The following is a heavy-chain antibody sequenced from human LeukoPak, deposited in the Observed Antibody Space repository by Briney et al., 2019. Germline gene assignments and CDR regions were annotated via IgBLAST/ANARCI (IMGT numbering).Heavy chain of an antibody. J-gene: IGHJ4*02. D-gene: IGHD2-15*01. CDR3: ARPYCSGGSCYSPPDY. Sequence: GGSLRLSCAASGFTFSSYSMNWVRQAPGKGLEWVASIKPDGSEKYYMESVKGRFTISRDNAEDLVYLQMNDLRAEDTAVYYCARPYCSGGSCYSPPDYWGQGTLVTVSS. V-gene: IGHV3-7*01. CDR1: GFTFSSYS. CDR2: IKPDGSEK.